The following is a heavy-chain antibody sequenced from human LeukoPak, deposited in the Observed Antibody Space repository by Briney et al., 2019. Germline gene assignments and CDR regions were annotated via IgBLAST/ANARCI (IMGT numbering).Heavy chain of an antibody. D-gene: IGHD4-17*01. V-gene: IGHV3-53*01. J-gene: IGHJ4*01. CDR3: ARAPTVTTWVVAY. Sequence: GGSLRLSCAASGFTVSTNYMSWVRQAPGRGLEWVSVIYAGGTTYYAASVRGRFTISRDNSKDTLDLQMNSLRAEDTAIYYCARAPTVTTWVVAYWGHGTLVTVSS. CDR2: IYAGGTT. CDR1: GFTVSTNY.